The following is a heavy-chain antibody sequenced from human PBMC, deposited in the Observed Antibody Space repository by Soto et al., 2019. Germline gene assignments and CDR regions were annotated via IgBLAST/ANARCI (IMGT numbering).Heavy chain of an antibody. CDR3: AKELYIWNPTGTDY. CDR2: ISGTGGST. Sequence: GGSLRLSCAASGFTFSNFAMSWVRQAPGKGLEWVSTISGTGGSTYYADSVKGRFTVSRDNAKNTLSLQVTSLRAEDTAVYYCAKELYIWNPTGTDYWGQGNLVTVSA. J-gene: IGHJ4*02. V-gene: IGHV3-23*01. D-gene: IGHD1-20*01. CDR1: GFTFSNFA.